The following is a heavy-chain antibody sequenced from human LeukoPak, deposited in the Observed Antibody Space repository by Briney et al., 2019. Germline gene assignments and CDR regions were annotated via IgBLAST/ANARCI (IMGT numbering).Heavy chain of an antibody. Sequence: PSETLSLTCAVYGGSFSGYYWSWIRQPPGKGLEWIGEINHSGSTNYNPSLKSRVTISVDTSKNQFSLKLSSVTAADTAVYYCARRTRYYDSSGYYRGRGPFDYWGQGTLVTVSS. CDR1: GGSFSGYY. J-gene: IGHJ4*02. CDR3: ARRTRYYDSSGYYRGRGPFDY. CDR2: INHSGST. D-gene: IGHD3-22*01. V-gene: IGHV4-34*01.